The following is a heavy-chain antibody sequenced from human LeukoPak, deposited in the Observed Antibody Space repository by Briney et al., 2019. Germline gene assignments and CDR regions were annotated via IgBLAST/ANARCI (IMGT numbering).Heavy chain of an antibody. CDR1: GFTFSDYS. CDR3: ARVVVVPADKYSSDH. V-gene: IGHV3-21*01. D-gene: IGHD2-15*01. CDR2: ISSTGIYI. J-gene: IGHJ4*02. Sequence: GGSLRLSCAASGFTFSDYSMTWVRQAPGKGLEWVSFISSTGIYIYYADSVKGRFTISRVNAKNSLYLQMNSLRAEDTAIYYCARVVVVPADKYSSDHWGQGTLVTVSS.